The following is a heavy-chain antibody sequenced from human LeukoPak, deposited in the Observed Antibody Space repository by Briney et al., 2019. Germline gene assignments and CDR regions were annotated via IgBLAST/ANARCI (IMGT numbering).Heavy chain of an antibody. V-gene: IGHV1-8*01. Sequence: GSVKVSCKASGYTFTSYDINWVRQAAGQGLEWMGWMNPNSGNTVYAQKLQGRVTMTRNTSISTAYMELSSLRSEDTAVYYCAVRGAFDIWGQGTMVTVSS. CDR1: GYTFTSYD. CDR2: MNPNSGNT. D-gene: IGHD3-10*01. J-gene: IGHJ3*02. CDR3: AVRGAFDI.